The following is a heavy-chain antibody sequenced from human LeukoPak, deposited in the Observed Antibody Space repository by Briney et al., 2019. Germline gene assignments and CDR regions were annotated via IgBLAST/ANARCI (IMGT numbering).Heavy chain of an antibody. Sequence: PGRSLRLSCAASGFTFSSYAMHWVRQAPGQGLEWVGGIIPIFGTTNYAQKFQGRVTITADESTSTAYMELSSLRSEDTAVYYCARDKVPHCSSTSCYVSYYYYGMDVWGKGTTVTVSS. V-gene: IGHV1-69*01. J-gene: IGHJ6*04. CDR2: IIPIFGTT. CDR1: GFTFSSYA. D-gene: IGHD2-2*01. CDR3: ARDKVPHCSSTSCYVSYYYYGMDV.